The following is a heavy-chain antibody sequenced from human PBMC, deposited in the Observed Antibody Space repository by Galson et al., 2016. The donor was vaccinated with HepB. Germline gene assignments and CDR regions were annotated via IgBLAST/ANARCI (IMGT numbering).Heavy chain of an antibody. J-gene: IGHJ4*02. Sequence: STRLSCAASGFSFGSYAMHWVRQAPGNGLECVSALSGNGNITHYADSVKGRCTISRDNSKDMLHLQLRSLKPGDTAVYCWVRRVDWGRGTLVTVST. D-gene: IGHD2-2*01. CDR2: LSGNGNIT. V-gene: IGHV3-64D*09. CDR3: VRRVD. CDR1: GFSFGSYA.